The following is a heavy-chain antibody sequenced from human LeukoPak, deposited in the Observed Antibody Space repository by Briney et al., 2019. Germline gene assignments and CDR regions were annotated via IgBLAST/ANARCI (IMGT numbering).Heavy chain of an antibody. CDR3: TRKGSQWDFLVDY. CDR2: ITISGLYI. J-gene: IGHJ4*02. CDR1: GFTVSSNY. V-gene: IGHV3-21*01. Sequence: GGPLRLSCAASGFTVSSNYMSWGRQAPGKGLEWGSSITISGLYIYYADSSKGRFTIPRDNPENSLYLQMDSLAAEDTAVYYCTRKGSQWDFLVDYWGQGTRVAVSP. D-gene: IGHD2/OR15-2a*01.